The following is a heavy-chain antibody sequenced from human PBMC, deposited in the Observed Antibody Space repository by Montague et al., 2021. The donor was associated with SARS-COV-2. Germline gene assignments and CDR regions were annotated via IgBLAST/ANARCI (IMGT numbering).Heavy chain of an antibody. Sequence: SLRLSCAASGFIFSSYEMNWFRQAPGKGLEWVSYISSSGSTIYYADSVKGRFTISRDNAKNSLYLQMNSLRAEDTAVYYCARGLPGLRARALFDYWGQGSLVTVSS. CDR2: ISSSGSTI. D-gene: IGHD5-12*01. J-gene: IGHJ4*02. V-gene: IGHV3-48*03. CDR3: ARGLPGLRARALFDY. CDR1: GFIFSSYE.